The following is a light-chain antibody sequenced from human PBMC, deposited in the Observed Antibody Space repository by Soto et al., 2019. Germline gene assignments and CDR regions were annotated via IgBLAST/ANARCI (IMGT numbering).Light chain of an antibody. CDR1: QSVSSSY. V-gene: IGKV3-20*01. CDR2: GAS. CDR3: QQYNNWPS. Sequence: EIVLTQSPGTLSLSPGERATLSCRASQSVSSSYFACHQQKPGQAPRLLIYGASSRATGIPDRFSGSGSETEFTLTIRSLQSEDSAVYFCQQYNNWPSFGQGTRLEIK. J-gene: IGKJ5*01.